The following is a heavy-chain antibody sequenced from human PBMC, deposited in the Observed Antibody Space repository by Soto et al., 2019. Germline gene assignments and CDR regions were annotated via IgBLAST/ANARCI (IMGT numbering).Heavy chain of an antibody. CDR1: GYTFTGYY. V-gene: IGHV1-2*04. J-gene: IGHJ6*02. CDR2: INPNSGGT. Sequence: MKVSCKASGYTFTGYYMHWVRQAPGQGLEWMGWINPNSGGTNYAQKFQGWVTMTRDTSISTAYMELSRLRSDDTAVYYCARAKIRGPDYYDSSGYLFYGMDVWGQGTTVNVSS. CDR3: ARAKIRGPDYYDSSGYLFYGMDV. D-gene: IGHD3-22*01.